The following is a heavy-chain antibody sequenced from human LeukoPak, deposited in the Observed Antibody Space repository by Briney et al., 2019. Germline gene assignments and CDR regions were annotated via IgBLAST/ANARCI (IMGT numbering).Heavy chain of an antibody. D-gene: IGHD3-22*01. Sequence: PSEPLSLTCTVSGGSVSSSYCSWLRQPPGKGLEWVGNMYYSGSTNYNPSLKSRVTISVDTSKNQFSLKLSSVTAADTAVYYCARASGGYYKNWFDPWGQGTLVTVSS. J-gene: IGHJ5*02. CDR1: GGSVSSSY. CDR3: ARASGGYYKNWFDP. V-gene: IGHV4-59*02. CDR2: MYYSGST.